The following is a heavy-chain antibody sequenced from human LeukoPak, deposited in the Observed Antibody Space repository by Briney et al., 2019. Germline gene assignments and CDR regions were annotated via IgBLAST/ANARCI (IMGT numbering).Heavy chain of an antibody. CDR3: ASVRHDPLEYYYYIDV. V-gene: IGHV4-34*01. D-gene: IGHD2/OR15-2a*01. CDR1: GDSLSRYY. Sequence: ETLSLTCAVYGDSLSRYYWTWIRQSPGKGLEWLGEINHSGSPDYNPSLKSRATISVDTSKNQFSLMLASVTAADTAVYYCASVRHDPLEYYYYIDVWGKGTTVTVSS. J-gene: IGHJ6*03. CDR2: INHSGSP.